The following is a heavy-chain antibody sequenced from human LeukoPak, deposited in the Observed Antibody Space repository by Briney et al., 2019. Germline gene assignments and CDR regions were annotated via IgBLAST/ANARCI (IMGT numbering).Heavy chain of an antibody. CDR2: LRGDGST. CDR3: KASWVSNGDAVL. J-gene: IGHJ4*02. V-gene: IGHV3-23*01. D-gene: IGHD1-1*01. CDR1: GFTFSSYA. Sequence: GGSLRLSCAASGFTFSSYAMSWVRQAPARGLEWVSSLRGDGSTFYADSVKGRFTLSRDGSRNTVYFQLNSLRVEDTAVYCAKASWVSNGDAVLWGQGTLVTVFS.